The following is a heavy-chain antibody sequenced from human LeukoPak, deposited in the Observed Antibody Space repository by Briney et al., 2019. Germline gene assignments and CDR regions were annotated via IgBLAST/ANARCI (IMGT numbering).Heavy chain of an antibody. CDR2: ISDSAGST. CDR1: GFTFSSSA. J-gene: IGHJ4*02. Sequence: GGSLRLSCAASGFTFSSSAMSWVRQAPGKGLEWVSTISDSAGSTYYADSVKGRFTVSRDNSKNALYLQMNSLRAEDTAVYYCANPPGIAAAGRGRGYYFDYWGQGTLVTVSS. D-gene: IGHD6-13*01. V-gene: IGHV3-23*01. CDR3: ANPPGIAAAGRGRGYYFDY.